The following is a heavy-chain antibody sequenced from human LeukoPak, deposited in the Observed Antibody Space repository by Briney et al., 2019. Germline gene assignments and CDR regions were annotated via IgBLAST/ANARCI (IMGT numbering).Heavy chain of an antibody. CDR3: ARTGGSGKYTYNFDY. V-gene: IGHV3-7*05. Sequence: GGSLRLSCAASGFTLSSYWMSWVRQAPGKGLEWMANIKQDGSEKNYVDSVKGRFTISRDNAENSLYLHMNSLRPEDTAVYYCARTGGSGKYTYNFDYWGQGILVTVSS. D-gene: IGHD3-10*01. J-gene: IGHJ4*02. CDR1: GFTLSSYW. CDR2: IKQDGSEK.